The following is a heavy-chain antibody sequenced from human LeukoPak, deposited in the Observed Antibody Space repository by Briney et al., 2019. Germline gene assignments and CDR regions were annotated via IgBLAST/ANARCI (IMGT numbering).Heavy chain of an antibody. CDR2: IYSGGST. CDR3: ARASGSYDY. Sequence: GGSLRLSCAASGFTFSSYWMSWVRQAPGKGLEWVSVIYSGGSTYYADSVKGRFTISRDNSKNTLYLQMNSLRAEDTAVYYCARASGSYDYWGQGTLVTVSS. D-gene: IGHD3-10*01. V-gene: IGHV3-53*01. CDR1: GFTFSSYW. J-gene: IGHJ4*02.